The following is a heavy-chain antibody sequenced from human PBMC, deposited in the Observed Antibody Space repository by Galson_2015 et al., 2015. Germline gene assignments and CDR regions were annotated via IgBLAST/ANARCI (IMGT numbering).Heavy chain of an antibody. CDR1: GFGFSSYW. D-gene: IGHD3-10*01. Sequence: SLRLSCAASGFGFSSYWMTWVRQAPGKGLEWVANIKQDGNEKYYADSVKGRFTIFRDNAKNLLYLQMNNLRVKDTAVYYCARRGPPPDWGQGTLVTVSS. CDR2: IKQDGNEK. CDR3: ARRGPPPD. J-gene: IGHJ4*02. V-gene: IGHV3-7*01.